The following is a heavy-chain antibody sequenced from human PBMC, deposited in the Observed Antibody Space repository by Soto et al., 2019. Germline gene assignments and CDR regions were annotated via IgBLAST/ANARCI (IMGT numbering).Heavy chain of an antibody. J-gene: IGHJ4*02. Sequence: GGSLRLSCAASGFTFSSYAMSWVRQAPGKGLEWVSATSGSGGTTYYADSVKGRFTISRDNSKNTLYLQMNSLRAEDTAVYYCAKTPRITMVRGVIIDYWGQGTLVTVSS. D-gene: IGHD3-10*01. CDR3: AKTPRITMVRGVIIDY. CDR1: GFTFSSYA. V-gene: IGHV3-23*01. CDR2: TSGSGGTT.